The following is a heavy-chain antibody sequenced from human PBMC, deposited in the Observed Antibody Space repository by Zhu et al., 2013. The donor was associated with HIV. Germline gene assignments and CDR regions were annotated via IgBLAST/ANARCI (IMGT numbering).Heavy chain of an antibody. D-gene: IGHD6-19*01. Sequence: QVQLVQSGGEVKKPGASVKVSCKASGYTFNNYGISWVRQAPGQGLEWMGWISAYNGNTNYAQKLQGRVTMTTDTSTSTAYMELRSLRSEDTAVYYCARGHLRLYLGIAVADTTEPWGRGNPGHRLL. J-gene: IGHJ5*02. CDR3: ARGHLRLYLGIAVADTTEP. CDR2: ISAYNGNT. CDR1: GYTFNNYG. V-gene: IGHV1-18*01.